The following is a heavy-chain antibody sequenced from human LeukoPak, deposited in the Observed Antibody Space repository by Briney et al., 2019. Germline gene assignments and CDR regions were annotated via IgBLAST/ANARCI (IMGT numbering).Heavy chain of an antibody. CDR1: GFTFSSYA. Sequence: GSLRLSCAASGFTFSSYAMTWIRQAPGKGLEWIGEINPSGRISYNPSLKSRLTISVDASKNQFSLNLKSLTAADTAVYSCARGRHEITMILVVMTAVSYYLDVWGKGTTVTVS. D-gene: IGHD3-22*01. V-gene: IGHV4-34*01. CDR3: ARGRHEITMILVVMTAVSYYLDV. J-gene: IGHJ6*03. CDR2: INPSGRI.